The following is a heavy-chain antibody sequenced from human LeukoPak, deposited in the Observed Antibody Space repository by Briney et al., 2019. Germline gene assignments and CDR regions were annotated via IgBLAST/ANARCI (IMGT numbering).Heavy chain of an antibody. V-gene: IGHV3-48*01. CDR2: ISSSSNTI. CDR3: ARGWVSITEAGTEDRKRLPLY. CDR1: GFTFSSYS. J-gene: IGHJ4*02. Sequence: GGSLRLSCAASGFTFSSYSMNWVRQAPGKGLEWVSSISSSSNTIYYADSVKGRFTISRDNAKHSLYLQMNSLRGEDTAVYYCARGWVSITEAGTEDRKRLPLYWGQGALVTVSS. D-gene: IGHD6-19*01.